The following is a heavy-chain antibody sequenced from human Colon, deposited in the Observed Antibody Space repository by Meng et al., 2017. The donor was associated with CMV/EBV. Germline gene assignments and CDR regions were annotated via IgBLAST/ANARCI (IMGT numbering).Heavy chain of an antibody. Sequence: SCKASGGTFSWVRQAPGQGLEWMGGIIPILDIENYAQKFQGRVTITADKSTNTTYMQLSSLRSEDTAVYYCAVSSGGGMTLGRLYFDYWGQGTLVTVSS. CDR2: IIPILDIE. J-gene: IGHJ4*02. CDR1: GGTFS. D-gene: IGHD2-8*02. V-gene: IGHV1-69*10. CDR3: AVSSGGGMTLGRLYFDY.